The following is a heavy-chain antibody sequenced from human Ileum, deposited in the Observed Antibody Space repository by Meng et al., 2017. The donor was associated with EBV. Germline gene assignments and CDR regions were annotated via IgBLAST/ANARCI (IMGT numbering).Heavy chain of an antibody. V-gene: IGHV4-61*08. CDR3: ARDGYSSGSD. CDR2: IYNSGST. CDR1: GGSVSSGGNY. D-gene: IGHD6-19*01. J-gene: IGHJ4*02. Sequence: LQGSRPGLVKPVETLSLTFSVPGGSVSSGGNYWSWIRQPPGKGLEWIGYIYNSGSTNYNPSLKSRVTISVDTSKNQFSLKLSSVTAADTAVYYCARDGYSSGSDWGQGTLVTVSS.